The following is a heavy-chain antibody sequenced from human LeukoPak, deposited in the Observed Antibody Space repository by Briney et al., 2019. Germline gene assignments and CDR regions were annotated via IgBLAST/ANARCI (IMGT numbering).Heavy chain of an antibody. CDR2: INHSGST. J-gene: IGHJ4*02. D-gene: IGHD3-22*01. CDR3: AASSHYYDSSGYDY. V-gene: IGHV4-34*01. Sequence: SETLSLTCAVYGGSFSGYYWSWIRQPPGKGLEWIGEINHSGSTNYNPSLKSRVTISVDTSKNQFSLKLSSVTAADTAVYYCAASSHYYDSSGYDYWGQGTLVTVSP. CDR1: GGSFSGYY.